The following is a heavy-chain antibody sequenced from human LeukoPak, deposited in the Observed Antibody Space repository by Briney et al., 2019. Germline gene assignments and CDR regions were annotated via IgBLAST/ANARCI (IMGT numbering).Heavy chain of an antibody. Sequence: SETLSLTCAVYGGSFSGYYWSWIRQPPGRGLEWIGEINHSGSTNCNPSLKSRVTISVDTSKNQFSLKLSSVTAADTAVYYCARTIESYDRSGYWVYYFDYWGQGTLVTVSS. CDR2: INHSGST. CDR1: GGSFSGYY. D-gene: IGHD3-22*01. V-gene: IGHV4-34*01. CDR3: ARTIESYDRSGYWVYYFDY. J-gene: IGHJ4*02.